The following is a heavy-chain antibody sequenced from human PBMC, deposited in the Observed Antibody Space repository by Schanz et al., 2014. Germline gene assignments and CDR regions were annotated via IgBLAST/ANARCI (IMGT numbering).Heavy chain of an antibody. D-gene: IGHD3-3*01. CDR1: GFTFRRYG. CDR3: ARGSGTFDS. Sequence: EVQMLESGGGLVQPGGSLRLSCVASGFTFRRYGMSWVRQAPGKGLEWVSVIAGDGGGPNYVDSVKGRFTISRDNSDNTLDLQMNNLRAEDTAVYYCARGSGTFDSWGQGTLVTVSS. CDR2: IAGDGGGP. J-gene: IGHJ4*02. V-gene: IGHV3-23*01.